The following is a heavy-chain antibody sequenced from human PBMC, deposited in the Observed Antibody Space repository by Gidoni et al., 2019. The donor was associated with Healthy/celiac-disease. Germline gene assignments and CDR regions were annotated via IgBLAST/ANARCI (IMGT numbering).Heavy chain of an antibody. V-gene: IGHV1-69*01. J-gene: IGHJ4*02. Sequence: QVQLVPSGAEVKNPGSSVQVSCTASGGTFSRYAISWVRQAPGQGLEWMGGIIPIFGTANYAQKFQGRVTITADESTSTAYMELSSLRSEDTAVYYCAAGSGSYSLWGQGTLVTVSS. CDR2: IIPIFGTA. D-gene: IGHD1-26*01. CDR1: GGTFSRYA. CDR3: AAGSGSYSL.